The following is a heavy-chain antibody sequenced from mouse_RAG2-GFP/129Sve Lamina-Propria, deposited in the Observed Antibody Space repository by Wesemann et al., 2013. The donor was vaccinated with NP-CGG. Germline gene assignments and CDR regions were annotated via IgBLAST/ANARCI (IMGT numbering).Heavy chain of an antibody. Sequence: EVQLQQSGPELVKPGASVKISCKASGYSFTGYYMNWVKQSPEKSLEWIGEINPSTGGTTYNQKFKAKATLTVDKSSSTAYMQLKSLTSEDSAVYYCASFEGYYFDYWGQGTTLTVSS. CDR3: ASFEGYYFDY. CDR1: GYSFTGYY. CDR2: INPSTGGT. J-gene: IGHJ2*01. V-gene: IGHV1-42*01.